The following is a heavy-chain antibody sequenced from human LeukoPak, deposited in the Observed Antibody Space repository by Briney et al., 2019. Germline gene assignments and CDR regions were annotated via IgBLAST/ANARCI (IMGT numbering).Heavy chain of an antibody. CDR3: ARTGGWFGEQNYYYYYMDV. V-gene: IGHV3-48*03. Sequence: GGSLRLSCAASGFSFSSYEMNWVRQAPGKGLEWVSYISSSGSTIYYADSVKGRFTISRDNAKNSLYLQINSLRAEDTAVYYCARTGGWFGEQNYYYYYMDVWGKGTTVTISS. CDR1: GFSFSSYE. J-gene: IGHJ6*03. D-gene: IGHD3-10*01. CDR2: ISSSGSTI.